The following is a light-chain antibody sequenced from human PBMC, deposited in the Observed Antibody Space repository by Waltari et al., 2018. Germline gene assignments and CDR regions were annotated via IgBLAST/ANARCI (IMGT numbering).Light chain of an antibody. CDR3: QVWDSGSGHPHVV. Sequence: SYVLTQPPSVSVAPGQTASITCGGDNIGGKSVHWYQQKAGQAPVLVGHDDSDRPSGIPERLAGSNSGNTATLTISRVEAGDEADFYCQVWDSGSGHPHVVFGGGTRLTVL. J-gene: IGLJ2*01. CDR1: NIGGKS. V-gene: IGLV3-21*02. CDR2: DDS.